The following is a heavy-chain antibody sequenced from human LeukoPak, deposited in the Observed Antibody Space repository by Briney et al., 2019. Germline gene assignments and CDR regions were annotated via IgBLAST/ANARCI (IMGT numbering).Heavy chain of an antibody. J-gene: IGHJ6*02. CDR1: GFTFSSYG. CDR3: AKDRATAAWDYYYGMDV. CDR2: ISYDGSNK. Sequence: GRSLRLSCAASGFTFSSYGMHWVRQAPGKGLEWVAVISYDGSNKYYADSVKGRFTISRDNSENTLYLQMNSLRAEDTAVYYCAKDRATAAWDYYYGMDVWGQGTTVTVSS. V-gene: IGHV3-30*18. D-gene: IGHD2-2*01.